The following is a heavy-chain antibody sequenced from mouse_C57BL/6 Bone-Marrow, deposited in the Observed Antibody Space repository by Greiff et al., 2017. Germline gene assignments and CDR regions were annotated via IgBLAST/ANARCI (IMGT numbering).Heavy chain of an antibody. CDR1: GYTFTDYE. J-gene: IGHJ4*01. D-gene: IGHD2-5*01. CDR3: TREGVLYYRNYGAMDY. Sequence: QVQLKQSGAELVRPGASVTLSCKASGYTFTDYEMHWVKQTPVHGLEWIGAIDPEPGGTAYNQKFKGKAKLTADKSSSTAYMELRSLTSEDSAVYYCTREGVLYYRNYGAMDYWGQGTSVTVSS. CDR2: IDPEPGGT. V-gene: IGHV1-15*01.